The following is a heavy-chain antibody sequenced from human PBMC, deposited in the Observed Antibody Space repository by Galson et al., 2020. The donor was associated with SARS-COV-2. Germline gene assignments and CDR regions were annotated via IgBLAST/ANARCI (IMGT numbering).Heavy chain of an antibody. CDR1: GFTFSSYG. Sequence: GESLKISCAASGFTFSSYGMHWVRQAPGKGLEWVAVIWYDGSNKYYADSVKGRFTISRDNSKNTLYLQMNSLRAEDTAVYYCARDDGATDAFDIWGQGTMVTVSS. CDR2: IWYDGSNK. J-gene: IGHJ3*02. V-gene: IGHV3-33*01. CDR3: ARDDGATDAFDI. D-gene: IGHD2-15*01.